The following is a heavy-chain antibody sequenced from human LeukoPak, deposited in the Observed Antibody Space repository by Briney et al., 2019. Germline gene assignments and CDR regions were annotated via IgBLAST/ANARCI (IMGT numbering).Heavy chain of an antibody. D-gene: IGHD3-16*01. Sequence: SETLSLTCSVSGESMRTGGYYWTWIRQHPGKGLEWIGYIYYSGSTYYNPSLKDRISMSVDTSNNRFSVKLTAVTAADTAVYFCARGDGSHSYAKGFDIWGQGTLVSVSS. CDR1: GESMRTGGYY. CDR3: ARGDGSHSYAKGFDI. CDR2: IYYSGST. J-gene: IGHJ3*02. V-gene: IGHV4-31*03.